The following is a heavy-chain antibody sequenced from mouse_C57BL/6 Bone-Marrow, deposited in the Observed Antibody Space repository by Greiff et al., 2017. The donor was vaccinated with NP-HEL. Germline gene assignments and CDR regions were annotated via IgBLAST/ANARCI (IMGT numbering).Heavy chain of an antibody. CDR1: GFTFSDYG. CDR3: ARIYGYYAMDY. Sequence: EVHLVESGGGLVKPGGSLKLSCAASGFTFSDYGMHWVRQAPEKGLEWVAYISSGSSTIYYADTVKGRFTISRDNAKNTLFLQMTSLRSEDTAMYYCARIYGYYAMDYWGQGTSVTVSS. D-gene: IGHD1-1*02. J-gene: IGHJ4*01. CDR2: ISSGSSTI. V-gene: IGHV5-17*01.